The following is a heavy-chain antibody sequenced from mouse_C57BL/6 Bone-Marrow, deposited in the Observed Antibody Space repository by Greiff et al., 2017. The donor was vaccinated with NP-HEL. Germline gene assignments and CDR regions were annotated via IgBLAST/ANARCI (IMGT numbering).Heavy chain of an antibody. Sequence: VQLQQSGAELVKPGASVKISCKASGYAFSSYWMNWVKQRPGKGLEWIGQIYPGDGDTNYNGKFKGKATLTADKPSSTAYMQPSRLTSEDSAVYFCARSSRQLRLYYLDYWGQGTTLTVSS. V-gene: IGHV1-80*01. CDR3: ARSSRQLRLYYLDY. CDR2: IYPGDGDT. D-gene: IGHD3-2*02. CDR1: GYAFSSYW. J-gene: IGHJ2*01.